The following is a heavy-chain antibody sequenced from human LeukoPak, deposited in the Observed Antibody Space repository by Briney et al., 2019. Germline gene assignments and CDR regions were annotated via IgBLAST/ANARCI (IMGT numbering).Heavy chain of an antibody. J-gene: IGHJ3*02. V-gene: IGHV3-23*01. CDR3: AKDRFRGRETDDAFDI. Sequence: GGSLRLSCAASGFTFSSYAMSWVRQAPGKGLEWVSAISGSGGSTYYADSVKGRFTISRDNSKNTLYLQMNSLRAEDTAVYYCAKDRFRGRETDDAFDIWGQGTMVTVSS. D-gene: IGHD2-21*02. CDR2: ISGSGGST. CDR1: GFTFSSYA.